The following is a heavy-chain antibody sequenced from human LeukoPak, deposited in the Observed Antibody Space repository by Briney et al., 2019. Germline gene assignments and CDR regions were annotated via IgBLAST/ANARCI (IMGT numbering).Heavy chain of an antibody. CDR3: AKDQVYIVGATRGSAFDI. CDR1: GFTFSSYA. V-gene: IGHV3-23*01. J-gene: IGHJ3*02. Sequence: GGSLRLSCAAPGFTFSSYAMSWVRQAPGKGLEWVSAISGSGGSTYYADSVKGRFTISRDNSKNTLYLQMNSLRAEDTAVYYCAKDQVYIVGATRGSAFDIWGQGTMVTVSS. D-gene: IGHD1-26*01. CDR2: ISGSGGST.